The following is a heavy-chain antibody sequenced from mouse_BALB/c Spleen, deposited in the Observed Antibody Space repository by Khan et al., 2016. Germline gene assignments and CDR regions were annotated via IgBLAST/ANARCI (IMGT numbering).Heavy chain of an antibody. V-gene: IGHV9-3*02. CDR2: INTNTGEP. D-gene: IGHD1-1*01. CDR1: GYTFTNYG. Sequence: QIQLVQSGPELKKPGETVKISCKASGYTFTNYGMNWVKQAPGKGLKWMGWINTNTGEPTYAEEFKGRFAFSLETSASTAYLQINNLKNEDTATYFCAGDYYGSNWFAYWGQGTLVTVAA. J-gene: IGHJ3*01. CDR3: AGDYYGSNWFAY.